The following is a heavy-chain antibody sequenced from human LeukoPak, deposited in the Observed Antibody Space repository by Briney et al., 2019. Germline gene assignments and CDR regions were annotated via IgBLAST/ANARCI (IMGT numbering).Heavy chain of an antibody. CDR3: ASSKYGSGSHNWFDP. D-gene: IGHD3-10*01. CDR1: GFTVSSNY. J-gene: IGHJ5*02. CDR2: IHSGGGT. Sequence: GGSLRLSCAASGFTVSSNYMTWVRQAPGKGLEWVSVIHSGGGTYYADSVSGRFTISRDNSKNTLYLPMSSLSAEATAVYYCASSKYGSGSHNWFDPWGQGTLVTVSS. V-gene: IGHV3-53*01.